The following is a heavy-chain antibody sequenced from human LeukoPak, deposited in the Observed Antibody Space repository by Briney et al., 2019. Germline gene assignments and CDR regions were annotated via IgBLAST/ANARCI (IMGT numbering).Heavy chain of an antibody. D-gene: IGHD1-1*01. V-gene: IGHV3-53*01. J-gene: IGHJ4*02. Sequence: GGSLRLSCAASGFTVSTNYMSCVRQAPRKGLEWVSVISSGGNTYYANSVKGRFTISRDNSKNTMYLQMNSLRAEDTAVYYCGRLTSWGQGTLVTVSS. CDR1: GFTVSTNY. CDR3: GRLTS. CDR2: ISSGGNT.